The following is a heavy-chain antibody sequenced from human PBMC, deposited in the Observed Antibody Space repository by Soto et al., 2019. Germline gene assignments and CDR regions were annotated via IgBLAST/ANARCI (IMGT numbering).Heavy chain of an antibody. V-gene: IGHV3-30*03. J-gene: IGHJ4*02. Sequence: QVQLVESGGGVVQPGRSLRLSCAASGFTFSSYGMHWVRQAPGKGLEWVAVISYDGSNKYYADSVKGRFTISRDNSKNTLYLQMNSLRAEDTAVYYCVLWDGDYWGQGTLVTVSS. CDR1: GFTFSSYG. CDR2: ISYDGSNK. D-gene: IGHD1-26*01. CDR3: VLWDGDY.